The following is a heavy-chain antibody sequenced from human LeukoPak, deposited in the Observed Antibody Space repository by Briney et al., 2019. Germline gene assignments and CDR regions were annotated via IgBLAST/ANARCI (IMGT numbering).Heavy chain of an antibody. V-gene: IGHV3-23*01. CDR1: GFTFSTYP. CDR3: AKDRGY. Sequence: GGSLRLSCAASGFTFSTYPMTRVRQAPGKGLEWVSDISASGDTTYYTDSVKGLFTTSRDNSKNTLFLQMNSLRGEDTAVYYCAKDRGYWGQGTLVTVSS. CDR2: ISASGDTT. J-gene: IGHJ4*02.